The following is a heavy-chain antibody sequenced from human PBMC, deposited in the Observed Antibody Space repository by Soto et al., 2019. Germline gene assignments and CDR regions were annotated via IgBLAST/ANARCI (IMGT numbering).Heavy chain of an antibody. J-gene: IGHJ4*01. V-gene: IGHV4-4*02. CDR3: ARVGGLGEFDY. CDR1: GGSISSSNC. CDR2: IYHSGST. D-gene: IGHD3-10*01. Sequence: QVQLQESGPGLVKPSGTLSLTCAVSGGSISSSNCWSWVRQPPVKGLEWIGEIYHSGSTNYNPSLKRRVTISVEKSKNQFYLKLSSVTAADTAVYYCARVGGLGEFDYWGHGTLVTVSS.